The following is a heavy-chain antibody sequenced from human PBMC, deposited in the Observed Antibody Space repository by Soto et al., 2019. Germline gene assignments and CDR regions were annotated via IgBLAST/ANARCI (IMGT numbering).Heavy chain of an antibody. CDR2: IDPSDSYT. Sequence: PGESLKISCKGSGYSFTSYWISWVRQMPGKGLEWMGRIDPSDSYTNYSPSFQGHVTIPADKSISTAYLQWSSLKASDTAMYYCARQFDFWSGYYDSYYGMDVWGQGTTVTVSS. CDR1: GYSFTSYW. J-gene: IGHJ6*02. D-gene: IGHD3-3*01. V-gene: IGHV5-10-1*01. CDR3: ARQFDFWSGYYDSYYGMDV.